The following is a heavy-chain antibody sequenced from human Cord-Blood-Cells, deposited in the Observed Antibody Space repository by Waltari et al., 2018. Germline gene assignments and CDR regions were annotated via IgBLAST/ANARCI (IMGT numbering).Heavy chain of an antibody. CDR2: INPNSGGT. J-gene: IGHJ4*02. CDR1: GYTVTVYY. V-gene: IGHV1-2*04. Sequence: QVQLVQSGAEVKKPGASVKVSCKATGYTVTVYYMHWVRPAPGQGLEWMGWINPNSGGTNYAQKFQGWVTMTRDTSISTAYMELSRLRSDDTAVYYCARDNSSGSYVIDYWGQGTLVTVSS. D-gene: IGHD1-26*01. CDR3: ARDNSSGSYVIDY.